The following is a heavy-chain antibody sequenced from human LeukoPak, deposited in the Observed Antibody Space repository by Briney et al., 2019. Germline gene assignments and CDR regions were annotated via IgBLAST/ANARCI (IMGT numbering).Heavy chain of an antibody. CDR3: ARDRELGY. Sequence: PSETLSLTCAVYGGSFSGYYWSWIRQPPGKGLEWIGEINHSGSTNYNPSLKSRVTMSIDTSKNQFSLKLTSVTAADTAMYYCARDRELGYWGQGTLVTVSS. J-gene: IGHJ4*02. CDR2: INHSGST. D-gene: IGHD3-10*01. V-gene: IGHV4-34*01. CDR1: GGSFSGYY.